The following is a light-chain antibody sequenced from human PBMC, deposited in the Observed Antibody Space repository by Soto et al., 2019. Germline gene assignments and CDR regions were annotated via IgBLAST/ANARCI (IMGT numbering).Light chain of an antibody. CDR2: GTS. CDR3: QHYDNWPLT. J-gene: IGKJ4*01. V-gene: IGKV3-15*01. CDR1: QSVSSN. Sequence: EIMMTQSPATLSVSPGERATLSCRASQSVSSNLGWYQQKPGQAPRLLIYGTSTRATAIPARFSGSGSGTEFTLTISSLQSEDFAVYYCQHYDNWPLTFGGGTKVEIK.